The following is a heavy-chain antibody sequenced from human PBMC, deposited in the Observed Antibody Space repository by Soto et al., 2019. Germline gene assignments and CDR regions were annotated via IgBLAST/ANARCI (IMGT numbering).Heavy chain of an antibody. Sequence: QVQLVQSGAEVQKPGSSVKVSCKASGGTFSSYAIIWVRQAPGQGLEWMGGIIPIFGTANYAQKFQGRVTITADESTSTAYMELSSLRSEDTAVYYCARDHTYYYDSSGYYGKQSGENWFDPWGQGTRVHVSS. CDR2: IIPIFGTA. J-gene: IGHJ5*02. CDR1: GGTFSSYA. CDR3: ARDHTYYYDSSGYYGKQSGENWFDP. D-gene: IGHD3-22*01. V-gene: IGHV1-69*01.